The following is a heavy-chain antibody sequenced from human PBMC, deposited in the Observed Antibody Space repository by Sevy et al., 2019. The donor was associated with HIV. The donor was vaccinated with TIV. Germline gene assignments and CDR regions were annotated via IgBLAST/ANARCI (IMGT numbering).Heavy chain of an antibody. V-gene: IGHV3-23*01. CDR1: GFTFSSYA. D-gene: IGHD6-13*01. Sequence: GGSLRLSCAASGFTFSSYAMSWVRQAPGKGLEWVSAISGSGGSTYYADSVKGRFTIYRDNSKNTLYLQMNSLRAEDTAVYYCAKDRAAVAAPRAYYFDSWGQGELVTASS. J-gene: IGHJ4*02. CDR3: AKDRAAVAAPRAYYFDS. CDR2: ISGSGGST.